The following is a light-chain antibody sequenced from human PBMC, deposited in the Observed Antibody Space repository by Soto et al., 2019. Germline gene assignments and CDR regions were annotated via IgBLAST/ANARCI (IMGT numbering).Light chain of an antibody. J-gene: IGKJ1*01. CDR1: QSVSSSD. CDR3: QRHGAT. CDR2: GAS. V-gene: IGKV3-20*01. Sequence: EIMIPPSPATPSVSPGERATLFCRASQSVSSSDLAWYQQKPGQAPRLLIYGASSRATGIPDRFSGSGSGTDFTLTISGLEPEDSAAYYCQRHGATFGQGTKVDIK.